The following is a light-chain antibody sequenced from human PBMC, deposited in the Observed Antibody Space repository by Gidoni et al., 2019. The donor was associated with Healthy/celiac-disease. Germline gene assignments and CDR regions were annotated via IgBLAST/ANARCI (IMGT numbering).Light chain of an antibody. V-gene: IGLV4-69*01. CDR3: QTWGTGIHVV. J-gene: IGLJ2*01. Sequence: QLALTQSPSASASLGASVKLTCTLSSGHSRYAIAWHQQQPEKGPRFLMKLNSDGSHSKGDGIPDRFSGSSSGAERYLTISSLQSEDEADYYCQTWGTGIHVVFGGGTKLTV. CDR2: LNSDGSH. CDR1: SGHSRYA.